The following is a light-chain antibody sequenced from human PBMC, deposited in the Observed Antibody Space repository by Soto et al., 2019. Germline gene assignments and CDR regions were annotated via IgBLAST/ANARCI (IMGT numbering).Light chain of an antibody. CDR3: SSYPSSSPHVV. V-gene: IGLV2-14*01. CDR2: DVS. J-gene: IGLJ2*01. Sequence: QSALTQPASVSGSPGQSITISCTGTSSDVGGYNYVSWYQQHPGKAPKLMIYDVSNRPSGVADRFSGSKSGNTASLTISVLPAGDGSDYYFSSYPSSSPHVVFGGGTKLTVL. CDR1: SSDVGGYNY.